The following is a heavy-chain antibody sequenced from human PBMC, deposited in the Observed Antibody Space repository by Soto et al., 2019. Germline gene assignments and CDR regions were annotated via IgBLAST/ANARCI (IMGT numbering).Heavy chain of an antibody. CDR1: VGSFSRGYW. CDR3: ARGGGLNTRWYEGGFDS. Sequence: PSETLSLTCVVSVGSFSRGYWWTFVRQPPGKGLEWIGEIYDSGTTNYSPSLNSRVTISVDKSKNQFSLRLRSVSAADTALYYCARGGGLNTRWYEGGFDSWGQGTPVTVSS. D-gene: IGHD6-13*01. CDR2: IYDSGTT. J-gene: IGHJ4*02. V-gene: IGHV4-4*02.